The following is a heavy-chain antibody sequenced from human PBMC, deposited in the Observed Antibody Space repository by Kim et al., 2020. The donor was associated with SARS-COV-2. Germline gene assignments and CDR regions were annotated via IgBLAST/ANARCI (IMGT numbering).Heavy chain of an antibody. Sequence: TLSLTCTVSGGSISSGAYYWSWIRQHPGKGLEWIGYIYYSGSTYYNPSLKSRVTISVDTSKNQFSLKLSSVTAADTAVYFCARTLWSGYVDYWGQGTL. D-gene: IGHD3-3*01. V-gene: IGHV4-31*03. J-gene: IGHJ4*02. CDR3: ARTLWSGYVDY. CDR1: GGSISSGAYY. CDR2: IYYSGST.